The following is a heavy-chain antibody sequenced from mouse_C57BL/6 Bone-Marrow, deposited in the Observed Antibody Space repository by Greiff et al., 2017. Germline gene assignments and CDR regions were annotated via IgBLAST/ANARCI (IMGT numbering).Heavy chain of an antibody. CDR3: ARGVTTLRWWYFDV. V-gene: IGHV1-82*01. D-gene: IGHD2-3*01. CDR2: IYPGDGDT. J-gene: IGHJ1*03. Sequence: VQLQQSGPELVKPGASVKISCKASGYAFSSSWMNWVKQGPGKGLEWIGRIYPGDGDTNYNGKLKGKATLTADKSSSTADMQLSSLTSDDSAFYFCARGVTTLRWWYFDVWGTGTTVTVSS. CDR1: GYAFSSSW.